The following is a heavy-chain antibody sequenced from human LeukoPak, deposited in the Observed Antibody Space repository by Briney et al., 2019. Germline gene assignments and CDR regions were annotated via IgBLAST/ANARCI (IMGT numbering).Heavy chain of an antibody. CDR3: AKDSRWPNDAFDI. J-gene: IGHJ3*02. CDR2: IGVSGDT. V-gene: IGHV3-23*01. D-gene: IGHD6-13*01. Sequence: GGSLRLSCAVSDFTFKTYPMSWLRQAPGKGLEWVSAIGVSGDTYYAGSVKGRFTISRDNSKNTVSLQMNSLRADDTAVYYCAKDSRWPNDAFDIWGQGTLVTVSS. CDR1: DFTFKTYP.